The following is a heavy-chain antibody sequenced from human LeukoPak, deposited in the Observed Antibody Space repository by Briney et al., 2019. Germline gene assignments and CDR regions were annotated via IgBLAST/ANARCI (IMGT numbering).Heavy chain of an antibody. CDR3: ARDRNGYNSPYYYYGMDV. J-gene: IGHJ6*02. CDR2: IYYSGST. D-gene: IGHD5-24*01. CDR1: GGSISSYY. V-gene: IGHV4-59*01. Sequence: SETLSLTCTVSGGSISSYYWSRIRQPPGKGLEWIGYIYYSGSTNYNPSLKSRVTISVDTSKNQFSLKLSSVTAADTAVYYCARDRNGYNSPYYYYGMDVWGQGTTVTVSS.